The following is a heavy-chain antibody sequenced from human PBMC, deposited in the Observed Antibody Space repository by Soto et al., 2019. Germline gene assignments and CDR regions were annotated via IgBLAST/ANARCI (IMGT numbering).Heavy chain of an antibody. Sequence: QVQLQESGPGLVKPSETLSLTCTVSGGSISSYYWSWIRQPPGKGLEWIGYIYYSGSTNYNPSLKSRVTISVDTSKNQFSLKLSPVTAADTAVYYCARRAAIPPRNWFDPWGQGTLVTVSS. CDR2: IYYSGST. V-gene: IGHV4-59*01. D-gene: IGHD2-21*02. CDR3: ARRAAIPPRNWFDP. CDR1: GGSISSYY. J-gene: IGHJ5*02.